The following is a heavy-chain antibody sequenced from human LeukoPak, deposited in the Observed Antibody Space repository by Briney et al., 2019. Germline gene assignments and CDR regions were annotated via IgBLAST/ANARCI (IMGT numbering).Heavy chain of an antibody. CDR2: INWNGGST. V-gene: IGHV3-20*04. CDR1: GFTFDDYG. Sequence: AGGSLRLSCAASGFTFDDYGMSWVRQAPGKGLEWVSGINWNGGSTGYADSVKGRFTISRDNAKNSLYLQMNSLRAEDTALYYCARIVRGIVVPQNAFDIWGQGTMVTVSS. CDR3: ARIVRGIVVPQNAFDI. J-gene: IGHJ3*02. D-gene: IGHD3-22*01.